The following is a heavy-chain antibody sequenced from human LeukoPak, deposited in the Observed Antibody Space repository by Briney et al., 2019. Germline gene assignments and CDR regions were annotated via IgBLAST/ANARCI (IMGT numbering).Heavy chain of an antibody. CDR3: ARIHGSGSPWYPIDY. V-gene: IGHV4-59*01. CDR2: IYYSGST. CDR1: GGSFSGYY. D-gene: IGHD3-10*01. Sequence: SETLSLTCAVYGGSFSGYYWSWIRQPPGKGLEWIGYIYYSGSTNYNPSLKSRVTISVDTSKNQFSLKLSSVTAADTAVYYCARIHGSGSPWYPIDYWGQGTLVTVSS. J-gene: IGHJ4*02.